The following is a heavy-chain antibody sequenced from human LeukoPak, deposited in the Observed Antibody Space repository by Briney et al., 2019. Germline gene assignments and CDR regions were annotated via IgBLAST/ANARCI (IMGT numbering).Heavy chain of an antibody. CDR3: ARGRPLYYDILTGYPNPLYYYYGMDV. V-gene: IGHV4-34*01. CDR2: VNHSGST. J-gene: IGHJ6*02. Sequence: SETLSLTCAVYGGSFSGYYWSWICQPPGKGLEWIGEVNHSGSTNYNPSLKSRVTISVDTSKNQFSLKLSSVTAADTAVYYCARGRPLYYDILTGYPNPLYYYYGMDVWGQGTTVTVSS. D-gene: IGHD3-9*01. CDR1: GGSFSGYY.